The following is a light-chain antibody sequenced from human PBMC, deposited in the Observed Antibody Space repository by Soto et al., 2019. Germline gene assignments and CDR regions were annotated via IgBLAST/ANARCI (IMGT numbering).Light chain of an antibody. Sequence: EIVLTQSPGTLSLSPGERATLSCRASQSVAKNYLAWYQQEPGQAPRLLIYDASKRATGILDRFSGSGSGTDFTLTISRLEPEDFAVYYCHQYASSPQTFGQGTKVEIK. J-gene: IGKJ1*01. CDR1: QSVAKNY. V-gene: IGKV3-20*01. CDR3: HQYASSPQT. CDR2: DAS.